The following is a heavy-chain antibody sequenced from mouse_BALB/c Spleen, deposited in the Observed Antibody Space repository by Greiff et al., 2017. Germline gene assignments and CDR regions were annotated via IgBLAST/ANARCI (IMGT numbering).Heavy chain of an antibody. Sequence: EVKLEESGPGLVKPSQSLSLTCTVTGYSITSDYAWNWIRQFPGNKLEWMGYISYSGSTSYNPSLKSRISITRDTSKNQFFLQLNSVTTEDTATYYCARERDYWGQGTSVTVSS. CDR1: GYSITSDYA. CDR3: ARERDY. CDR2: ISYSGST. V-gene: IGHV3-2*02. J-gene: IGHJ4*01.